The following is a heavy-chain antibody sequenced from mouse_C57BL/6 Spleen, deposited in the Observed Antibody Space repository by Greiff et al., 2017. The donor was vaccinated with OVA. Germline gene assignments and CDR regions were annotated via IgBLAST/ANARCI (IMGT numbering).Heavy chain of an antibody. Sequence: VQLQQPGAELVKPGASVKLSCKASGYTFTSYWMHWVKQRPGQGLEWIGMIHPNSGSTNYNEKFKSKATLTVDKSSSTAYMQLSSLTSEDSAVYYCARSYYDVGFAYWGQGTLVTVSA. CDR3: ARSYYDVGFAY. D-gene: IGHD2-4*01. J-gene: IGHJ3*01. CDR1: GYTFTSYW. V-gene: IGHV1-64*01. CDR2: IHPNSGST.